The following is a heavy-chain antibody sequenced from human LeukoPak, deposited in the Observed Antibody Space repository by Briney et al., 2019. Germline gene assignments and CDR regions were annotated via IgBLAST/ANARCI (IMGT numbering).Heavy chain of an antibody. CDR2: IYTSGTT. D-gene: IGHD5-12*01. CDR3: ARGRLMGGAYVFDS. Sequence: PSETLSLTCGVPGGAISTYYWNWIRQTAGKGLEWIGRIYTSGTTNYNPSPNYNPSLKSRVSMSADTSKNLFSLKLTSVTAADTAVYYCARGRLMGGAYVFDSWGLGALVSVSS. CDR1: GGAISTYY. J-gene: IGHJ4*02. V-gene: IGHV4-4*07.